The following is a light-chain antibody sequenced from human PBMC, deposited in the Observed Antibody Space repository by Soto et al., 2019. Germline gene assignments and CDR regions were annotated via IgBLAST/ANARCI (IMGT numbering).Light chain of an antibody. CDR3: QSYDISLHNYV. CDR1: ASDIGAHYD. V-gene: IGLV1-40*01. J-gene: IGLJ1*01. CDR2: GDN. Sequence: QSVLTQPSAEAAAAGQGVSIACTGSASDIGAHYDVHGYQHLPGTAPKLLIYGDNNRPSGVPDRFSGSKSGTSASLAITQLQAEDEADYYCQSYDISLHNYVFGTGTKVTVL.